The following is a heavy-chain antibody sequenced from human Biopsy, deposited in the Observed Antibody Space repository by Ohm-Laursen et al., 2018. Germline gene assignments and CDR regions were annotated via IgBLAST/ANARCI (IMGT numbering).Heavy chain of an antibody. CDR2: IYYRGNT. Sequence: SETLYLTCTVSGDSITSYFWNWIRQAPGKGLEWIGNIYYRGNTNYSPSLKSRATISLDSSKNQFSLNLNSVTATDTAVYYCARRLPLRGFAFDVWGQGTVVTVS. D-gene: IGHD3-10*01. J-gene: IGHJ3*01. CDR1: GDSITSYF. V-gene: IGHV4-59*08. CDR3: ARRLPLRGFAFDV.